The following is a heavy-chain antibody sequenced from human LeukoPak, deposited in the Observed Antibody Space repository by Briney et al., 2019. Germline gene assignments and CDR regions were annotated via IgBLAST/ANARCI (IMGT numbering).Heavy chain of an antibody. V-gene: IGHV4-59*08. CDR1: GGSISSYY. CDR3: ARRPLDYYDSSGYYWYFDL. J-gene: IGHJ2*01. Sequence: SETLSLTCTVSGGSISSYYWSWIRQPPGKGLEWIGYIYYSGSTNYNPSLKSRVTISVDTSKNQFSLKLSSVTAADTAVYYCARRPLDYYDSSGYYWYFDLWGRGTLVTVSS. D-gene: IGHD3-22*01. CDR2: IYYSGST.